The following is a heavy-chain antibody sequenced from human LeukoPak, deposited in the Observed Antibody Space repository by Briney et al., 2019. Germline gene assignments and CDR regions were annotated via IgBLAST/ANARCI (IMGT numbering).Heavy chain of an antibody. J-gene: IGHJ4*02. CDR1: GFTFSSHW. D-gene: IGHD2-2*01. V-gene: IGHV3-7*01. CDR3: ARVGYCSTTSCYWRAFDC. CDR2: INQDGTEQ. Sequence: GGSLRLSCAASGFTFSSHWMSWVRQAPGKGLEWVANINQDGTEQYYVDSVKGRFTISRDNAKNLLYLQMNSLRAEDTAVYYCARVGYCSTTSCYWRAFDCWGQGTLVTVSS.